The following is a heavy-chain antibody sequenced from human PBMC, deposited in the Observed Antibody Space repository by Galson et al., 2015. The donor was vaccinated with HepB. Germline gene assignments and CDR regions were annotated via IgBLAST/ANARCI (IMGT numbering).Heavy chain of an antibody. D-gene: IGHD3-10*01. CDR2: ISSSSSYI. V-gene: IGHV3-21*01. CDR3: ARDGGWGFGEQHFDP. CDR1: GFTFSSYS. J-gene: IGHJ5*02. Sequence: SLRLSCAASGFTFSSYSMNWVRQAPGKGLEWVSSISSSSSYIYYADSVKGRFTISRDNAKNSLYLQMSSLRAEDTAVYYCARDGGWGFGEQHFDPWGQGTLVTVSS.